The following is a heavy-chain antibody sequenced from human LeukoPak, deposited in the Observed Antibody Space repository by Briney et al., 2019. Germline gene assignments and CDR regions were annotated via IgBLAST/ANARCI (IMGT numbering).Heavy chain of an antibody. J-gene: IGHJ5*02. V-gene: IGHV1-8*02. CDR3: ARTAAGKRNWFDP. CDR2: MNPNSGNT. CDR1: GYTFTSYG. Sequence: GASVKVSCKASGYTFTSYGISWVRQAPGQGLEWMGWMNPNSGNTGYAQKFQGRVTMTRNTSISTAYMELSSLRSEDTAVYYCARTAAGKRNWFDPWGQGTLVTVSS. D-gene: IGHD6-13*01.